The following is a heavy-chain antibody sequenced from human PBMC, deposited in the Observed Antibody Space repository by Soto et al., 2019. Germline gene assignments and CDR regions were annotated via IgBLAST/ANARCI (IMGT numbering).Heavy chain of an antibody. CDR3: ARTLYGGIDY. J-gene: IGHJ4*02. D-gene: IGHD4-17*01. V-gene: IGHV4-30-4*01. CDR2: IYSSGTT. Sequence: PSETLSITCTVSGSINSGDLYWTWVRQPPGKGLEWIGYIYSSGTTYYNPSLKSRLTISRDTSKNQFSLELRSVTAADTAVYYCARTLYGGIDYWGQGTLVTVSS. CDR1: GSINSGDLY.